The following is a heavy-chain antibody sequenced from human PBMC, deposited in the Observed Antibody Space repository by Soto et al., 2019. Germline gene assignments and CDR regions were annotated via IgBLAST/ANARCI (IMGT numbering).Heavy chain of an antibody. J-gene: IGHJ5*02. CDR1: GASISGFY. CDR3: VRDGTKTLREWFDP. D-gene: IGHD1-1*01. CDR2: IYATGTT. Sequence: PSETLSLTCTVSGASISGFYWSWIRKSAGKGLEWIGRIYATGTTDYNPSLKSLVMMSVDTSKKQFSLKLRSVTAADTAVYYCVRDGTKTLREWFDPWGQGISVTVSS. V-gene: IGHV4-4*07.